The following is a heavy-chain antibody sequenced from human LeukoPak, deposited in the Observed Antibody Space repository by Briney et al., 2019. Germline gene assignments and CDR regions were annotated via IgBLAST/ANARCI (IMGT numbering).Heavy chain of an antibody. V-gene: IGHV1-24*01. CDR1: GYTLTELS. CDR2: FDPEDGET. CDR3: ATVGLGFGYSSRRFDP. J-gene: IGHJ5*02. Sequence: ASGKVSCKVSGYTLTELSMHWGRQAPGKGLEWMGGFDPEDGETIYAQKFQGRVTMTEDTSTDTAYMELSSLRSEDTAVYYCATVGLGFGYSSRRFDPWGQGTLVTVSS. D-gene: IGHD6-13*01.